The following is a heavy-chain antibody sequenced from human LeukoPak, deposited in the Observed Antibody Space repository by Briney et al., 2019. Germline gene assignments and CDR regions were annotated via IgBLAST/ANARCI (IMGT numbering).Heavy chain of an antibody. J-gene: IGHJ4*02. CDR1: GFTFSSSA. D-gene: IGHD3-22*01. Sequence: GGSLRLSCAASGFTFSSSAMSWVRQAPGKGLEWVSSISSSSSYICYADSVKGRFTISRDNAKNSLYLQMNSLRAEDTAVYYCARDPDYYDSSGYYDYWGQGTLVTVSS. CDR2: ISSSSSYI. CDR3: ARDPDYYDSSGYYDY. V-gene: IGHV3-21*01.